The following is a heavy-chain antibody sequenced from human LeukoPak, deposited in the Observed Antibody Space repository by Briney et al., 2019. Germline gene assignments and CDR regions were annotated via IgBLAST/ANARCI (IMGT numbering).Heavy chain of an antibody. J-gene: IGHJ4*02. CDR3: AKKGAVVAAPFDS. D-gene: IGHD2-15*01. Sequence: GRSLRLSCAASGFTFSTYVMYWVRQAPGKGLEWVAVTSHDGSNKYYADSVKGRFSISRDNSRNTLYLQMDSLRADDTAVYYCAKKGAVVAAPFDSWGQGSLVTVSS. CDR2: TSHDGSNK. CDR1: GFTFSTYV. V-gene: IGHV3-30*18.